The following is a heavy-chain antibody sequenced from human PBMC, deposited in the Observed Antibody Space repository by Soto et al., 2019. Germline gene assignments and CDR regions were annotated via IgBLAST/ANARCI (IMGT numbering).Heavy chain of an antibody. D-gene: IGHD3-22*01. CDR1: GYTFTSYA. CDR3: ARGPPSYYDSSGYYKYFDY. CDR2: INAGNGNT. J-gene: IGHJ4*02. Sequence: ASVKVSCKASGYTFTSYAMHWVRQAPGQRLEWMGWINAGNGNTKYSQKFQSRVTITRDTSASTAYMELRSLRSDDTAVYYCARGPPSYYDSSGYYKYFDYWGQGTLVTVSS. V-gene: IGHV1-3*01.